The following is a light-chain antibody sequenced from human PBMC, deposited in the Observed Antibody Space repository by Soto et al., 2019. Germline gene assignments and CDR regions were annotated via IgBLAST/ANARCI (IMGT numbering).Light chain of an antibody. V-gene: IGKV3-20*01. Sequence: EIVLTQSPATLSSLPGDRVTLSCRASQSVSSNYLAWYQQKPGQAPRLLIFGASTRATGIPDRFSGSGSGTDFTLTISRLEPEDFAVYYCQHYYTSYTTFGQGTKVDIK. CDR2: GAS. CDR3: QHYYTSYTT. J-gene: IGKJ1*01. CDR1: QSVSSNY.